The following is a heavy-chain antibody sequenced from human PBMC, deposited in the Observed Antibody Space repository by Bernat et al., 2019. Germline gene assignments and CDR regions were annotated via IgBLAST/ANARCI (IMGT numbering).Heavy chain of an antibody. CDR3: AKGGQRLALDY. J-gene: IGHJ4*02. CDR2: ISYDGSNK. CDR1: GFTFSSYG. D-gene: IGHD6-25*01. V-gene: IGHV3-30*18. Sequence: QVQLVESGGGVVQPGRSLRLSCAASGFTFSSYGMHWVRQAPGKGLEWVAVISYDGSNKYYADSVKGRFTISRDNSKNTLYLQMNSLRAEDTAVYYCAKGGQRLALDYWGQGTLVTVSS.